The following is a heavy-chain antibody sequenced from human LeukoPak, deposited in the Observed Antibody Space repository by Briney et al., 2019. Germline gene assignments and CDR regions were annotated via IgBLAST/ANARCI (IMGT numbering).Heavy chain of an antibody. J-gene: IGHJ5*02. Sequence: GGSLRFSCAASGFIFSSYEMNWVRQAPGKGLEWVSYISTSDTTMYYADSVKGRFTISRDNAKNSLYLQMDSLRVEDTGIYYCGRDLGTHGGYVDPWGQGTLVTVSS. D-gene: IGHD5-12*01. CDR2: ISTSDTTM. CDR3: GRDLGTHGGYVDP. V-gene: IGHV3-48*03. CDR1: GFIFSSYE.